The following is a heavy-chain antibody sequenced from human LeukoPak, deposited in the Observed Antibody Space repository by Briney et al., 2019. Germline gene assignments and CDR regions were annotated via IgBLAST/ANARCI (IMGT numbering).Heavy chain of an antibody. V-gene: IGHV3-53*01. CDR2: IYSGGST. Sequence: GGSLRLSCAASGFTFSSYAMSWVRQAPGKGLEWVSVIYSGGSTYYADSVKGRFTISRDNPKNTLYLQMNSLRAEDTAVYYCARVGRDGYNYYFDYWGQGTLVTVSS. D-gene: IGHD5-24*01. J-gene: IGHJ4*02. CDR1: GFTFSSYA. CDR3: ARVGRDGYNYYFDY.